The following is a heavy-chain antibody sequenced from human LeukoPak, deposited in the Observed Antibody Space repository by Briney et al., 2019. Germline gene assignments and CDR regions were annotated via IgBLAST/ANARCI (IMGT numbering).Heavy chain of an antibody. J-gene: IGHJ4*02. V-gene: IGHV1-58*02. CDR2: IVVGSGNT. D-gene: IGHD5-12*01. CDR3: AALTLVAERGLDY. Sequence: VASVTVSCKASGFTFTSSAMQWVRQARGQRLEWIGWIVVGSGNTNYAQKFQERVTITRDMSTSTAYMELSSLRSEDTAVYYCAALTLVAERGLDYWGQGTLVTVSS. CDR1: GFTFTSSA.